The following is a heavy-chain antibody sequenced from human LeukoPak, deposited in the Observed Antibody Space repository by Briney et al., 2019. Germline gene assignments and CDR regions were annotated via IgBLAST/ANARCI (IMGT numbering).Heavy chain of an antibody. D-gene: IGHD5-24*01. V-gene: IGHV3-23*01. CDR2: ISGSGGST. J-gene: IGHJ4*02. Sequence: GGSLRLSCAASGFTFSSYAMSWVRQAPGKGLEWVSAISGSGGSTYYADSVKGRLTISRDNSKNTLYLQMNSLRAEDTAVYYCAKDQERWLQLIFDYWGQGTLVTVSS. CDR1: GFTFSSYA. CDR3: AKDQERWLQLIFDY.